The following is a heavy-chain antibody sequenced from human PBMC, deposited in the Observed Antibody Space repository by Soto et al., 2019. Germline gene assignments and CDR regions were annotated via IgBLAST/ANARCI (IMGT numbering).Heavy chain of an antibody. J-gene: IGHJ3*02. CDR3: ARWGLRGVTNDAFDI. CDR1: GFTFSSYS. Sequence: EVQLVESGGGLVQPGGSLRLSCAASGFTFSSYSMNWVRQAPGKGLEWVSYISSSSSTIYYADSVKGRFTISRDNAKNSLYLQMNSLRDEDTAVYYCARWGLRGVTNDAFDIWGQGTMVTVSS. CDR2: ISSSSSTI. V-gene: IGHV3-48*02. D-gene: IGHD3-3*01.